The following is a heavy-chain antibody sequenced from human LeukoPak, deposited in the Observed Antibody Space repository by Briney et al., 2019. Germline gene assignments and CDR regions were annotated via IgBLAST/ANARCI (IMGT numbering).Heavy chain of an antibody. J-gene: IGHJ3*02. V-gene: IGHV3-23*01. Sequence: GGSLRLSCAASGFTFSSYAMTWVRQAPGKGLEWVSTISGSGGTTYNADSVKGRFAISRDNPKNTLYLQVNSLRAEDTAVYYCAKEYCSTASCDAFHIWGQGTMVTVFS. D-gene: IGHD2-2*01. CDR1: GFTFSSYA. CDR3: AKEYCSTASCDAFHI. CDR2: ISGSGGTT.